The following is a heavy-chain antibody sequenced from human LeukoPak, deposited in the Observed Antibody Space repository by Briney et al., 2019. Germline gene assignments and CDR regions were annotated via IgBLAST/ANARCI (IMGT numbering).Heavy chain of an antibody. J-gene: IGHJ6*04. CDR2: ISSSGSTI. CDR3: ARDRYSGSYPLDV. D-gene: IGHD1-26*01. Sequence: GGSLRLSCAASGFTFSSYEMNWVHQAPGKGLEWVSYISSSGSTIYYADSVKGRFTISRDNAKNSLYLQMNSLRAEDTAVYYCARDRYSGSYPLDVWGKGTTVTVSS. CDR1: GFTFSSYE. V-gene: IGHV3-48*03.